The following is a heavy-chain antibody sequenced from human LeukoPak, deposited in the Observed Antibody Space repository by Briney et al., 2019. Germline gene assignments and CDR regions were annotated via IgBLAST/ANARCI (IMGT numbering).Heavy chain of an antibody. D-gene: IGHD2-2*02. CDR1: GFTFSSYA. CDR2: ISYDGSNK. V-gene: IGHV3-30-3*01. Sequence: GGSLRLSCAASGFTFSSYAMHSVRQAPGKGLEWVAVISYDGSNKYYADSVKGRFTISRDNSKNTLYLQMNSLRAEDTAVYYCARSPIAYCSSTNCYTLAYDYWGQGTLVTVSS. J-gene: IGHJ4*02. CDR3: ARSPIAYCSSTNCYTLAYDY.